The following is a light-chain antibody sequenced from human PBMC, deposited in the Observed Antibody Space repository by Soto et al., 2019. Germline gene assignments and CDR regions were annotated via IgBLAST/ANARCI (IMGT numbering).Light chain of an antibody. Sequence: EIVLTQSPATLSVSPGERVTLSCRASENVDINLAWYQQKPGQAPRLLIYDASNRATGIPARFSGSGSGTDFTLTISSLEPEDFAVYYCQQRSNWPPITFGQGTRLEIK. CDR1: ENVDIN. J-gene: IGKJ5*01. V-gene: IGKV3-11*01. CDR3: QQRSNWPPIT. CDR2: DAS.